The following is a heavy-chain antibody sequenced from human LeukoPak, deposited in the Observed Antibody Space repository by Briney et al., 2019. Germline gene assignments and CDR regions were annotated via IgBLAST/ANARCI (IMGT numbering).Heavy chain of an antibody. V-gene: IGHV5-51*01. CDR1: GYSFTSHW. Sequence: GEALKSSCRGSGYSFTSHWIAWGRQMPGKGLEGMGIIYPGDSDSRYSPSFQGQVTISVDKSIKTAYLQWSRLKASDTAMYYCARDSPYSSGWRDAFDIWGQGTLVTVSS. J-gene: IGHJ3*02. CDR2: IYPGDSDS. CDR3: ARDSPYSSGWRDAFDI. D-gene: IGHD6-19*01.